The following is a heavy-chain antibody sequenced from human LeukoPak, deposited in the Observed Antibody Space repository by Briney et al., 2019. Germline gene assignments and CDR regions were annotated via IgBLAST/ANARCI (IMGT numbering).Heavy chain of an antibody. Sequence: GGSLRLSCAASGFTISDYYMSWIRQAPGKGLEWVSYISSSGSTINYAESVKGRFTISRDTAKNSLYLQMNSLRAEDTAVYYCAKDQLGRVVVTDFDYWGQGTLVTVSS. CDR3: AKDQLGRVVVTDFDY. V-gene: IGHV3-11*01. CDR1: GFTISDYY. D-gene: IGHD3-22*01. CDR2: ISSSGSTI. J-gene: IGHJ4*02.